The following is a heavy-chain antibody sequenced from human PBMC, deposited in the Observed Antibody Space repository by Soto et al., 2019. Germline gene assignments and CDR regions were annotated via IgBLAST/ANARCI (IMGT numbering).Heavy chain of an antibody. CDR1: GYTFTSYA. CDR3: ARGGLGYCSSTSCYGLFYFDY. D-gene: IGHD2-2*01. J-gene: IGHJ4*02. V-gene: IGHV1-3*01. CDR2: INAGNGNT. Sequence: QVQLVQSGAEVKKPGASVKVSCKASGYTFTSYAMHWVRQAPGQRLEWMGWINAGNGNTKYSQKFQGRVTITRDTSASTDYMELSSLRSEDRAVYYCARGGLGYCSSTSCYGLFYFDYWGQGTLVTVSS.